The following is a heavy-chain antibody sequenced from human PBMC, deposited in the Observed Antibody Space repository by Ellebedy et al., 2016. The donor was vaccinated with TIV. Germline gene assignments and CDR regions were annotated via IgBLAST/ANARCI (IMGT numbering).Heavy chain of an antibody. CDR3: ANAGTGYDILTGFDY. CDR1: GFTFSSYS. V-gene: IGHV3-21*01. CDR2: ISSSSSYI. D-gene: IGHD3-9*01. J-gene: IGHJ4*02. Sequence: GGSLRLSXAASGFTFSSYSMNWVRQAPGKGLEWVSSISSSSSYIYYADSVKGRFTISRDNAKNSLYLQMNSLRAEDTAVYYCANAGTGYDILTGFDYWGQGTLVTVSS.